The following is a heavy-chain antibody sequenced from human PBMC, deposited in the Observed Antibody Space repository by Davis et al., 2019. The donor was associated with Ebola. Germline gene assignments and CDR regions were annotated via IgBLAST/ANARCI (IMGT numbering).Heavy chain of an antibody. CDR3: ARERRIVVVPAAAHYYYYGMDV. CDR1: GGSISSYY. D-gene: IGHD2-2*01. J-gene: IGHJ6*02. CDR2: IYYSGST. V-gene: IGHV4-59*12. Sequence: SETLSLTCTVSGGSISSYYWSWIRQPPGKGLEWIGYIYYSGSTNYNPSLKSRVTISVDTSKNQFSLKLSSVTAADTAVYYCARERRIVVVPAAAHYYYYGMDVWGQGTTVTVSS.